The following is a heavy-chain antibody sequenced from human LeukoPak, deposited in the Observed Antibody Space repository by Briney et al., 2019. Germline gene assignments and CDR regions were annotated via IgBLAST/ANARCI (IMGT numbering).Heavy chain of an antibody. CDR2: INWNGGST. J-gene: IGHJ3*01. CDR3: ARRMPGDAFDV. V-gene: IGHV3-20*04. D-gene: IGHD2-2*01. Sequence: GGSLRLSCAASGFTFDDYGMNWVRQPPGKGLEWVCNINWNGGSTSYADSLKGRFTISRDNAKSSLYLQMNSLRAEDTAMYFCARRMPGDAFDVWGQGTMVTVSS. CDR1: GFTFDDYG.